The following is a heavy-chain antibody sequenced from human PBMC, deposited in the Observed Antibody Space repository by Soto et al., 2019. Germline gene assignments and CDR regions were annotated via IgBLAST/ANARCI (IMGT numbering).Heavy chain of an antibody. CDR1: GFTFSDYY. CDR2: ISSSGSTI. V-gene: IGHV3-11*01. Sequence: GSLRLSCAASGFTFSDYYMSWIRQAPGKGLEWVSYISSSGSTIYYADSVKGRFTISRDNAKNSLYLQMNSLRAEDTAVYYCARECGSGSYEDAFDIWGQGTMVTVSS. D-gene: IGHD3-10*01. CDR3: ARECGSGSYEDAFDI. J-gene: IGHJ3*02.